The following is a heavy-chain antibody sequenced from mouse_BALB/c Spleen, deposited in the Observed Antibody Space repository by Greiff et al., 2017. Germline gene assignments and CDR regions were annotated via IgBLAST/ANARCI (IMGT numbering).Heavy chain of an antibody. D-gene: IGHD1-1*01. CDR1: GFTFSSFG. CDR2: ISSGSSTI. Sequence: EVKLVESGGGLVQPGGSRTLSCAASGFTFSSFGMHWVRQAPEKGLEWVAYISSGSSTIYYADTVKGRFTISRDNPKNTLFLQMTSLRSEDTAMYYCASYNYGSSQGFDYWGQGTLVTVSA. CDR3: ASYNYGSSQGFDY. J-gene: IGHJ3*01. V-gene: IGHV5-17*02.